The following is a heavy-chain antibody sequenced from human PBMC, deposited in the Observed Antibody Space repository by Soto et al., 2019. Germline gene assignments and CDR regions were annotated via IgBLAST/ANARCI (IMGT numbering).Heavy chain of an antibody. J-gene: IGHJ4*02. D-gene: IGHD3-16*01. V-gene: IGHV1-69*01. CDR3: VFRGGRGRHIEY. CDR1: GGSFNFA. Sequence: VQLVQSGTEVKKPGSSVKLSCKASGGSFNFAMSWVRQAPGQGLEWMGGITPIFPTAVEAPKFQGRVTSTADEPTATVSIELTSLRSEDTAVYFCVFRGGRGRHIEYWGPGSLVIVSS. CDR2: ITPIFPTA.